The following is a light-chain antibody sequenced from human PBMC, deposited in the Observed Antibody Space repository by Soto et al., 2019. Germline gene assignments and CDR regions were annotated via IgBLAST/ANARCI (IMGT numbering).Light chain of an antibody. CDR1: QSVSSN. CDR3: QQYNDWPLT. Sequence: EIVMTQSPATLSVSPGERVTLSCRASQSVSSNLAWYQQKPGQAPRLLLYGASTRATGIPARFSGSGSGTEFTLTISSLQSEDFEVYYCQQYNDWPLTFGQGTEVAIK. CDR2: GAS. V-gene: IGKV3-15*01. J-gene: IGKJ1*01.